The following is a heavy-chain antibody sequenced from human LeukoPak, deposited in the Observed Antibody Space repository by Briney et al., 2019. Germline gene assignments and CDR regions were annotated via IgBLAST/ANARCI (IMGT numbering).Heavy chain of an antibody. D-gene: IGHD1-26*01. J-gene: IGHJ4*02. V-gene: IGHV3-30-3*01. CDR3: AKAGSIRFDY. Sequence: GGSLRLSCVASGFTFSKYDVHWVRQAPGKGLEWVAVIAYDGNNKIYADSVKGRFTISRDNSKNTLYLQMNSLRAEDTAVYYCAKAGSIRFDYWGQGTLVTVSS. CDR2: IAYDGNNK. CDR1: GFTFSKYD.